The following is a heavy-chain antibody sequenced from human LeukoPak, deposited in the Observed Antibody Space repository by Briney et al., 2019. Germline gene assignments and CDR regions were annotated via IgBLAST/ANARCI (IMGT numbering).Heavy chain of an antibody. CDR3: ASSRFLEWLNPFDY. V-gene: IGHV3-21*01. CDR2: ISSSSSYI. Sequence: PGGSLRLSCVASGFTFSSYSMNWVRQAPGKGLEWVSSISSSSSYIDYADSVKGRFTISRDNAKNSLYLQMNSLRAEDTAVYYCASSRFLEWLNPFDYWGQGTLVTVSS. D-gene: IGHD3-3*01. CDR1: GFTFSSYS. J-gene: IGHJ4*02.